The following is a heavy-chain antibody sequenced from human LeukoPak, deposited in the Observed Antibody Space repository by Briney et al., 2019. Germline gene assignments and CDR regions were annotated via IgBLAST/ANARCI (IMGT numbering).Heavy chain of an antibody. Sequence: ETLSLTCTVFGCSITTYSWSWIRQPAGRGLEWIGRFYSSGRTDYNPSLKSRVPMSVDTSKNQVSLKLSSVTAADTAIYYCARDFSSKNWFDTWGQGTLVTVSS. V-gene: IGHV4-4*07. CDR2: FYSSGRT. CDR1: GCSITTYS. J-gene: IGHJ5*02. D-gene: IGHD2/OR15-2a*01. CDR3: ARDFSSKNWFDT.